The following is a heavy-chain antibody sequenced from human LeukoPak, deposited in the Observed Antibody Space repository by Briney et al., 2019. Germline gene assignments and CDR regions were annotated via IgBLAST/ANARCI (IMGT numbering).Heavy chain of an antibody. V-gene: IGHV4-30-4*01. CDR2: MYYSGST. CDR3: ARSRKQLVDY. Sequence: SETLSLTCTVSGGSISSGDYYWSWIRQPPGKGLEWIAYMYYSGSTYYNPSLKSRVTMSADTSKNQLSLKLSSVTAADTAVYYCARSRKQLVDYWGQGTLVTVSS. J-gene: IGHJ4*02. D-gene: IGHD6-6*01. CDR1: GGSISSGDYY.